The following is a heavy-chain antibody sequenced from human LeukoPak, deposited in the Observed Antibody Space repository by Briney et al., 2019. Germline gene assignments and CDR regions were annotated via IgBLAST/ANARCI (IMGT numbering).Heavy chain of an antibody. CDR1: GFTFSSYA. Sequence: GGSLRLSCAASGFTFSSYAMTWVRQAPGKGLEWVSSFTSMSRTIYYADSVKGRFTNSRDDAKKSLYLQMNSLRVEDTAIYYCARQSSGIAATDKIDYWGQGTLVTVSS. CDR2: FTSMSRTI. V-gene: IGHV3-21*01. D-gene: IGHD6-13*01. J-gene: IGHJ4*02. CDR3: ARQSSGIAATDKIDY.